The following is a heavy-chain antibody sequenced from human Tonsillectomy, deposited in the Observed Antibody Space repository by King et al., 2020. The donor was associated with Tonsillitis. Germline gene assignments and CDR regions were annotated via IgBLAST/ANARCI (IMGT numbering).Heavy chain of an antibody. CDR2: IYTSGST. CDR1: GGSISSYY. J-gene: IGHJ4*02. CDR3: ARVAEYSGSSFDY. V-gene: IGHV4-4*07. Sequence: VQLQESGPGLVKPSETLSLTCTVSGGSISSYYWIWIRQPAGKGLEWIGRIYTSGSTNYNPSLKSRVTMSVDTSKNQFSLKLSSVTAADTAGYYCARVAEYSGSSFDYWGQGTLVTVSS. D-gene: IGHD1-26*01.